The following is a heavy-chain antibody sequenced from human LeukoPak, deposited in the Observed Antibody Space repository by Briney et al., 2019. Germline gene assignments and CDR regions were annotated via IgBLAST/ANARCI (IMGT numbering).Heavy chain of an antibody. V-gene: IGHV4-59*01. CDR2: IYYSGST. CDR1: GGSISSYY. D-gene: IGHD1-14*01. J-gene: IGHJ4*02. CDR3: ASDRGKLGTFDY. Sequence: SETLSLTCTVSGGSISSYYWSWIRQPPGKGLEWIGYIYYSGSTNYNPSLKSRVTISVDTSKNQFSLKLSSVTAADTAVYYCASDRGKLGTFDYWGQGTLVTVSS.